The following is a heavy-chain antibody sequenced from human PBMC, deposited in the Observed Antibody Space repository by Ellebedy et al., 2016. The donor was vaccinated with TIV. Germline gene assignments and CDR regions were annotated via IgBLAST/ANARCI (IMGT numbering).Heavy chain of an antibody. CDR3: ASLLYYDFWSGYPSWFDP. Sequence: SETLSLXXAVYGGSFSGYYWSWIRQPPGKGLEWIGEINHSGSTNYNPSLKSRVTISVDTSKNQFSLKLSSVTAAHTAVYYWASLLYYDFWSGYPSWFDPWGQGTLVTVSS. CDR1: GGSFSGYY. CDR2: INHSGST. V-gene: IGHV4-34*09. D-gene: IGHD3-3*01. J-gene: IGHJ5*02.